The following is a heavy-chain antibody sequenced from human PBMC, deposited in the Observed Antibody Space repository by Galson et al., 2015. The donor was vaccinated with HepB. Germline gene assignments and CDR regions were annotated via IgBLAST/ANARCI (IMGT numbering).Heavy chain of an antibody. CDR1: GFTFSRYS. CDR2: IWGSGSTI. J-gene: IGHJ4*02. Sequence: FLRLSCAASGFTFSRYSMNWVRQAPGKGLEWVSVIWGSGSTIYYADSVKGRFTISRDNSKNTVYPQMNSLRVEDTAVYYCAKDYSPDSGYDIDDWGQGTLVTVSS. D-gene: IGHD5-12*01. CDR3: AKDYSPDSGYDIDD. V-gene: IGHV3-23*01.